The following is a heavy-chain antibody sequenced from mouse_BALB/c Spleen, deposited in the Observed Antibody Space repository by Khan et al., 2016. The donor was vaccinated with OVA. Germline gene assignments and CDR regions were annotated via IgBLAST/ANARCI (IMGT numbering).Heavy chain of an antibody. V-gene: IGHV3-2*02. CDR3: ARTARIKY. D-gene: IGHD1-2*01. J-gene: IGHJ2*01. CDR1: GYSITSGYG. Sequence: EVELVESGPGLVKPSQSLSLTCTVTGYSITSGYGWNWIRQFPGNKLEWMGYISYSGSTNYNPSLKSRISITRDTSKNQFFLQLNSVTTEDTATYYCARTARIKYWGQGTTLIVSS. CDR2: ISYSGST.